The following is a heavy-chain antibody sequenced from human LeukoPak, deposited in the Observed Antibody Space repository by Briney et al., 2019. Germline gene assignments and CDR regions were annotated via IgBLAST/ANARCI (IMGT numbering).Heavy chain of an antibody. D-gene: IGHD3-16*01. Sequence: PSETLSLTCAVYGGSFSGYFWNWIRQPPGKGLEWIGEINHGGSTNYNPSLKSRVTISVDTSKNQFSLKLTSVTAADTAVYYCARDFDRAGGDYFDYWGQGALVTVSS. V-gene: IGHV4-34*01. J-gene: IGHJ4*02. CDR1: GGSFSGYF. CDR3: ARDFDRAGGDYFDY. CDR2: INHGGST.